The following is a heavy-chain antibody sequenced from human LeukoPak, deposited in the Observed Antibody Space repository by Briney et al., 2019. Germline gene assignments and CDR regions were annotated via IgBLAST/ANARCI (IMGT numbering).Heavy chain of an antibody. V-gene: IGHV4-39*01. J-gene: IGHJ4*02. CDR2: IYYSGIT. CDR1: GGSISSSSYY. CDR3: ARRAGGSSSWFTTYYFDY. Sequence: SETLSLXCTVSGGSISSSSYYWGWIRQPPGKGLEWIGSIYYSGITYYNPYLKSRVTISVDTSKNQFSLKLSSVTAADTAVYYCARRAGGSSSWFTTYYFDYWGQGTLVTVSS. D-gene: IGHD6-13*01.